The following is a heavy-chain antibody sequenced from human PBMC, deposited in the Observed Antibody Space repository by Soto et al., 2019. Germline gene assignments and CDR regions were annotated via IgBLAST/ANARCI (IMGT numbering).Heavy chain of an antibody. D-gene: IGHD3-10*01. J-gene: IGHJ5*02. V-gene: IGHV1-8*01. CDR3: ARMASFGSLNWFDP. Sequence: GASVKVSCKASGYTFTSYGINWVRQAPGRGLEWMGWINPGNGNTKYSQKFQGRVTMTRNISIATAYKELSSLTSEDTAIYYCARMASFGSLNWFDPWGQGTLVTVSS. CDR2: INPGNGNT. CDR1: GYTFTSYG.